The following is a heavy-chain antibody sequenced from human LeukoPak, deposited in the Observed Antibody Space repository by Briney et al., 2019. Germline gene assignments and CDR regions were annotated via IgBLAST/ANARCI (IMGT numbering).Heavy chain of an antibody. CDR1: GGTFSSYA. CDR2: IIPIFGTA. J-gene: IGHJ6*03. V-gene: IGHV1-69*05. Sequence: ASVKVSCKASGGTFSSYAISWVRQAPGQGLEWMGGIIPIFGTANYAQKFQGRVTITTDESTSTAYMELSSLGSEDTAVYYCARSLYYDSREGYYYYYMDVWGKGTTVTVSS. D-gene: IGHD3-22*01. CDR3: ARSLYYDSREGYYYYYMDV.